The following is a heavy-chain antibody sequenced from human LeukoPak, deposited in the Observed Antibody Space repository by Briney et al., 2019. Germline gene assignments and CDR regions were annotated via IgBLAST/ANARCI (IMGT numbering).Heavy chain of an antibody. D-gene: IGHD2-15*01. CDR3: ARDSTYSAFDY. CDR2: IWYDGSNK. J-gene: IGHJ4*02. V-gene: IGHV3-33*01. Sequence: GGSLRLSCAASGFTFSSYGMHWVRQAPGKGLEWVAVIWYDGSNKYYADSVKGRFTISRDNSENTLYLQMNSLRAEDTAVYYCARDSTYSAFDYWGQGTLVTVSS. CDR1: GFTFSSYG.